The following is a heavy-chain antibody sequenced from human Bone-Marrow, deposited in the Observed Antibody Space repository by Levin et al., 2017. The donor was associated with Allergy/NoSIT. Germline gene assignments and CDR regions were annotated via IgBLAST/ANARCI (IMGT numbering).Heavy chain of an antibody. Sequence: GSLRLSCSVSGGSISSYYWSWIRQPPGKGLEWIGYIYYSGSTTYNPSLKSRVTISLDTSKSQFSLRLTSVTAADTAVYYCARGNVAVPATTISIWFDPWGQGSLVTVSS. CDR2: IYYSGST. D-gene: IGHD2-2*01. CDR3: ARGNVAVPATTISIWFDP. V-gene: IGHV4-59*01. J-gene: IGHJ5*02. CDR1: GGSISSYY.